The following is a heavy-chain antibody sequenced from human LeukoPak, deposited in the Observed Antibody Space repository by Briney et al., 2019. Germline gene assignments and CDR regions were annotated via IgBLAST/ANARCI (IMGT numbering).Heavy chain of an antibody. J-gene: IGHJ3*02. CDR3: ARPSHTYYYDSSAVDEDAFDI. CDR1: GGSISSYY. D-gene: IGHD3-22*01. V-gene: IGHV4-59*01. CDR2: IYYSGST. Sequence: SETLSLTCTVSGGSISSYYWSWIRQPPGKGLEWIGYIYYSGSTNYNPSLKSRVTISVDTSKNQFSLKLSSVTAADTAVYYCARPSHTYYYDSSAVDEDAFDIWGQGTMVTVSS.